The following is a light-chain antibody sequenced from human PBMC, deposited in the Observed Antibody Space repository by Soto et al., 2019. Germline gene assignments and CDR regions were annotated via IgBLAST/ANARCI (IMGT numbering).Light chain of an antibody. CDR3: SSYTTSSTVV. CDR1: SSDIGYYDF. CDR2: DVR. Sequence: QSVLTQPASVSGSPGQSITISCTGTSSDIGYYDFVSWYQQHPAKAPKLMIYDVRNRPSGISTRFSGSKSGNTASLTISGLQAEDEADYYCSSYTTSSTVVFGGGTKVTVL. V-gene: IGLV2-14*03. J-gene: IGLJ3*02.